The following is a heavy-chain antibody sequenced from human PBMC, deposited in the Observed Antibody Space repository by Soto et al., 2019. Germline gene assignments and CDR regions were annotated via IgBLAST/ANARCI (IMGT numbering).Heavy chain of an antibody. V-gene: IGHV4-39*01. D-gene: IGHD2-2*01. J-gene: IGHJ5*02. CDR1: GGSISSSSYY. CDR3: ARHTWGRQRGWFDP. Sequence: QLQLQESGPGLVKPSETLSLTCTVSGGSISSSSYYWGWIRQPLGKGLEWIGSIYYSGSTYYNPSLKRRATISIDTSKNQFSLKLSSVTAADTAVYYCARHTWGRQRGWFDPWGQGTLVTVSS. CDR2: IYYSGST.